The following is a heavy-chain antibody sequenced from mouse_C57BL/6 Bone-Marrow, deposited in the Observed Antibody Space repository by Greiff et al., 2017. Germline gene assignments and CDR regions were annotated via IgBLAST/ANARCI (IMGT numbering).Heavy chain of an antibody. D-gene: IGHD1-1*01. V-gene: IGHV5-9*04. J-gene: IGHJ1*03. Sequence: EVKLMESGGGLVKPGGSLKLSCAASGFTFSSYTMSWVRQTPEKRLQWVAAFSGGGGNPYYPDSVKGRFTISRDNDKNILYLQMSSLRSEDTAVYYCARQVTTVLATKYFDVWGTGTTVTVSS. CDR2: FSGGGGNP. CDR3: ARQVTTVLATKYFDV. CDR1: GFTFSSYT.